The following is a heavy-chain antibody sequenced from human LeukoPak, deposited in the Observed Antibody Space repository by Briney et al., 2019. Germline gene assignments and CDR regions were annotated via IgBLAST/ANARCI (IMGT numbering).Heavy chain of an antibody. Sequence: SDTLSLTCTVSGGSMDENYWSWIRQPPGKGLEWIAYIFSSGRTKYNPSLQSRATTSVDTSKNHFSLRLGSVTAADTAVYYCVRHPPRDSSGNDAFDIWGPGTMVTVSS. V-gene: IGHV4-59*08. CDR3: VRHPPRDSSGNDAFDI. CDR1: GGSMDENY. CDR2: IFSSGRT. J-gene: IGHJ3*02. D-gene: IGHD3-22*01.